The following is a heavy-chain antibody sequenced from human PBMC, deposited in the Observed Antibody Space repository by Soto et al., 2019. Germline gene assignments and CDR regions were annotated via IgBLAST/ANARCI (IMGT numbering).Heavy chain of an antibody. CDR3: ARDQSPSSGFNWFDP. CDR2: ISSSSSYI. CDR1: GFTFSSYS. V-gene: IGHV3-21*01. J-gene: IGHJ5*02. D-gene: IGHD6-19*01. Sequence: LRLSCAASGFTFSSYSMNWVRQAPGKGLEWVSSISSSSSYIYYADSVKGRFTISRDNAKNSLYLQMNSLRAEDTAVYYCARDQSPSSGFNWFDPWGQGTLVTVSS.